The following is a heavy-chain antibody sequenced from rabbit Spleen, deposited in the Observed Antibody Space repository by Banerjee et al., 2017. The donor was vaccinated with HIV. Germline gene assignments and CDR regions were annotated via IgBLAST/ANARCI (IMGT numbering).Heavy chain of an antibody. CDR1: GFSFSNKAV. CDR3: ARDTGTSFSTYGMDL. D-gene: IGHD7-1*01. V-gene: IGHV1S45*01. Sequence: QEQLVESGGGLVKPEGSLKLSCTASGFSFSNKAVMCWVRQAPGKGLEWIACSYAGSSGSTYSALWAKGRFTISKTSSTTVTLQMTSLTAADTATYFCARDTGTSFSTYGMDLWGPGTLVTVS. J-gene: IGHJ6*01. CDR2: SYAGSSGST.